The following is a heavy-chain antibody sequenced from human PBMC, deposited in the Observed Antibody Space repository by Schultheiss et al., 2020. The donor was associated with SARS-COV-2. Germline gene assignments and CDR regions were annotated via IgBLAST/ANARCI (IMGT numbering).Heavy chain of an antibody. V-gene: IGHV6-1*01. CDR3: ARHEVQQWLVPDYFDY. CDR2: TYYRSKWYN. Sequence: SETLSLTCAISGDSVSSNSAAWNWIRQSPSRGLEWLGRTYYRSKWYNDYAVSVKSRITINPDTSKNQFSLKLSSVTAADTAVYYCARHEVQQWLVPDYFDYWGQGTLVTVSS. CDR1: GDSVSSNSAA. J-gene: IGHJ4*02. D-gene: IGHD6-19*01.